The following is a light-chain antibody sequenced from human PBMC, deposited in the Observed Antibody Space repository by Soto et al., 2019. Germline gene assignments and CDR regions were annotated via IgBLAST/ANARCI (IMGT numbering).Light chain of an antibody. J-gene: IGKJ2*01. CDR1: QRVSSN. V-gene: IGKV3-15*01. CDR2: CAS. CDR3: QQYNNWPPYT. Sequence: EIVMTQSPATLSVAPGERATLSCRASQRVSSNLSWYQQKPVHAPRLLIYCASTRATGIPARFSGSGSGTEFTLTISSLQSEDFAVYYCQQYNNWPPYTFGQGTKLEIK.